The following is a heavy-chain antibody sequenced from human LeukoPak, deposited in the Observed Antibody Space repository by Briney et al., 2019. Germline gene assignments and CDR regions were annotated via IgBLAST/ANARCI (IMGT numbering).Heavy chain of an antibody. J-gene: IGHJ4*02. CDR1: GFTFSSYS. V-gene: IGHV3-21*01. Sequence: GGSLRLSCAASGFTFSSYSMNWVRQAPGKGLEWVSSISSSSSYIYYADPVKGRFTISRDNAKNSLYLQMNSLRAEDTAVYYCARDRSPFIAAAPDYWGQGTLVTVSP. CDR3: ARDRSPFIAAAPDY. CDR2: ISSSSSYI. D-gene: IGHD6-13*01.